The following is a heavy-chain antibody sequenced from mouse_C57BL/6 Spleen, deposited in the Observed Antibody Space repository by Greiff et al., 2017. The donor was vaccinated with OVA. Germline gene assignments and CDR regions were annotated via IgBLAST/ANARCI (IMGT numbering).Heavy chain of an antibody. CDR3: ARRSSYGNYCYFDY. CDR1: GYTFTSYW. Sequence: QVQLQQPGAELVRPGSSVKLSCKASGYTFTSYWMDWVKQRPGQGLEWIGNIYTSDSETHYNQKFKDKATLTVDKSSSTAYMQLSSLTSEDSAVYYCARRSSYGNYCYFDYWGQGTTLTVSS. CDR2: IYTSDSET. J-gene: IGHJ2*01. V-gene: IGHV1-61*01. D-gene: IGHD2-1*01.